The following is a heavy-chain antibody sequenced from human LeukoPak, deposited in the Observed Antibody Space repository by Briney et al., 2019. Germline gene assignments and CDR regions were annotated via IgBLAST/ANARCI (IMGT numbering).Heavy chain of an antibody. D-gene: IGHD6-13*01. J-gene: IGHJ4*02. CDR2: IRYDGSNK. V-gene: IGHV3-30*02. Sequence: PGRSLRLSCAASGFTFSSYGMHWVRQAPGKGLEWVAFIRYDGSNKYYADSVKGRFTISRDNSKNTLYLQMNSLRAEDTAVYYCAKDLGTGYSSSWLDYWGQGTLVTVSS. CDR3: AKDLGTGYSSSWLDY. CDR1: GFTFSSYG.